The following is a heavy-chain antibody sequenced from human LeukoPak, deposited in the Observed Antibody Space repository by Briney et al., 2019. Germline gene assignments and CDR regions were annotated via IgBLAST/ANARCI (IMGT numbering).Heavy chain of an antibody. CDR3: ARSLACGDCCQTPDY. Sequence: ASVKVSCKASGYTFINYDINWVRQAAGQGLEWMGWMNPYTGNTGFAQKFQGRFTMTRNTPISTAYMELSDLRSEDTAVYFCARSLACGDCCQTPDYWGQGTLVTVSS. CDR1: GYTFINYD. J-gene: IGHJ4*02. V-gene: IGHV1-8*01. CDR2: MNPYTGNT. D-gene: IGHD2-21*02.